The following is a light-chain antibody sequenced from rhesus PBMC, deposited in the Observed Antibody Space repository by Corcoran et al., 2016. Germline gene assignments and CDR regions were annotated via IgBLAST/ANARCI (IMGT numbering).Light chain of an antibody. Sequence: QAALTQPRSVSGSPGQSVTISCTGTSSDIGGYKYVSWYQQHPGTAPKFMIYEVSKRPSGVSDRFSGSKSGNTASLSISGLKAEDEADYYCSSPAGTYSFIFGDGTRLTVL. CDR2: EVS. CDR3: SSPAGTYSFI. CDR1: SSDIGGYKY. V-gene: IGLV2-32*02. J-gene: IGLJ1*01.